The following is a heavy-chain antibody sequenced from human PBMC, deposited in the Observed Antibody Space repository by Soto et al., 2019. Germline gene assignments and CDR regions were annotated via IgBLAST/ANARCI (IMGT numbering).Heavy chain of an antibody. J-gene: IGHJ4*02. Sequence: PGGSLRLSCAASGFTFSSYWMHWVRQAPGKGLVWVSRINSDGSSTSYADSVKGRFTISRDNSKNMLYLQMNSLRAEDTAIYYCARGYSSSWYFDYWGQGTLVTVSS. CDR3: ARGYSSSWYFDY. D-gene: IGHD6-13*01. V-gene: IGHV3-74*01. CDR2: INSDGSST. CDR1: GFTFSSYW.